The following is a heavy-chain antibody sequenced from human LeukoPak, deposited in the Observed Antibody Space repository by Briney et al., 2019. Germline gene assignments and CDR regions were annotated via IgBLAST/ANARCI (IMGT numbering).Heavy chain of an antibody. CDR2: ISSSGSTI. J-gene: IGHJ4*02. Sequence: GGSLRLSCAASGFTFSNYYMSWIRQAPGKGLEWVSYISSSGSTIYCADSVKGRFTISRDNAKNSLYLQMNSLRAEDTAVYYCAGRRDGYDSDDYWGQGTLVTVSS. V-gene: IGHV3-11*01. CDR3: AGRRDGYDSDDY. CDR1: GFTFSNYY. D-gene: IGHD5-24*01.